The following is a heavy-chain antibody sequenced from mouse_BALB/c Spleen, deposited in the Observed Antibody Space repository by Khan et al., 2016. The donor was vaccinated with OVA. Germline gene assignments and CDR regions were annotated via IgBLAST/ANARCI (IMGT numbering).Heavy chain of an antibody. CDR1: GYSITSGYA. V-gene: IGHV3-2*02. CDR3: ARGNYYGYYFDY. D-gene: IGHD1-1*01. Sequence: EVQLQESGPGLVKPSQSLSLTCTVTGYSITSGYAWNWIRQFPGNKLEWMGYISYSGVTSYTPSLKSRIPITRQSSKNQFFLQVKSVTTEYTATYYCARGNYYGYYFDYWGQGTTLTVSS. CDR2: ISYSGVT. J-gene: IGHJ2*01.